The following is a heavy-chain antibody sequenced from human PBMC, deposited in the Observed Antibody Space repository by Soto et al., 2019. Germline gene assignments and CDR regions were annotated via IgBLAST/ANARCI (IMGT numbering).Heavy chain of an antibody. J-gene: IGHJ4*02. D-gene: IGHD3-22*01. V-gene: IGHV2-5*02. Sequence: QITLKESGPPLVKPTQTLTLTCTFSGFSLSTCGVGVGWIRKPPGKALEWLAVIYWGDDKRYNPSLKSRLTITKNTSNNQVVPTMTLMDAVDTATYYCVHNGYYSSSGAFDYWGQGTLVTVSS. CDR3: VHNGYYSSSGAFDY. CDR2: IYWGDDK. CDR1: GFSLSTCGVG.